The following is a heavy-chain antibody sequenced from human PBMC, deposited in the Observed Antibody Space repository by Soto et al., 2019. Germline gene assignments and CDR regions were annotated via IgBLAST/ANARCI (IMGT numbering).Heavy chain of an antibody. J-gene: IGHJ6*02. CDR3: ASYYGSGSYYYYYGMDV. CDR1: GFTFSSYG. V-gene: IGHV3-33*01. D-gene: IGHD3-10*01. CDR2: IWYDGSNK. Sequence: GGALRLSCTASGFTFSSYGMHWVRQAPGKGLEWVAVIWYDGSNKYYADSVKGRFTISRDNSKNTLYLQMNSLRAEDTAVYYCASYYGSGSYYYYYGMDVWGQGTTVTVS.